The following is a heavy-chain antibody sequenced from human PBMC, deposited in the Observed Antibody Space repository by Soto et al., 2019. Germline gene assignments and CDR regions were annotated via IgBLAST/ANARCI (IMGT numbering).Heavy chain of an antibody. V-gene: IGHV1-69*04. CDR2: IIPILGIA. CDR1: GGTFSSYT. Sequence: ASVKVSCKASGGTFSSYTISWVRQAPGQGLEWMGRIIPILGIANYAQKFQGRVTITADKSTSTAYMELSSLRSEDTAVYYCARDPGSSSVLPSWFDPWGQGPLVTVSS. CDR3: ARDPGSSSVLPSWFDP. D-gene: IGHD6-6*01. J-gene: IGHJ5*02.